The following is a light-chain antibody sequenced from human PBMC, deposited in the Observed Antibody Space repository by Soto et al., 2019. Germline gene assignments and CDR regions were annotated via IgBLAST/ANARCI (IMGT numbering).Light chain of an antibody. J-gene: IGKJ5*01. CDR1: QYIHTH. CDR3: QQSYSTPIT. CDR2: GAS. Sequence: DIQMTQSPSSLSASVGDRVTITCRASQYIHTHLAWYQQKPGNSPKLLVYGASTLHSGVPSRFSASGSGTDFILTISSLQSEDVATYYCQQSYSTPITFGQGTRLEIK. V-gene: IGKV1-27*01.